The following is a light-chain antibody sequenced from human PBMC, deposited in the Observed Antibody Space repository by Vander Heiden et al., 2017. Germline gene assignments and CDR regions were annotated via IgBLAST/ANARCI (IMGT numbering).Light chain of an antibody. J-gene: IGLJ3*02. Sequence: SYVLTQPPSASVAPGQTASVTCGGNNIGSKSVHWHQQKPGQAPVLVVYDDYVRPSGIPERFSGSNSGNTATLTITRVEAGDEADYYCQVWDNSSDHPVFGGGTKLIVL. V-gene: IGLV3-21*02. CDR1: NIGSKS. CDR3: QVWDNSSDHPV. CDR2: DDY.